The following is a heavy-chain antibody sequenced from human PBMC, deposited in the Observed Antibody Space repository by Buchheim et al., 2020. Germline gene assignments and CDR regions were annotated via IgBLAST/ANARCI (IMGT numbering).Heavy chain of an antibody. CDR3: ASLGSGWALDY. D-gene: IGHD6-19*01. CDR1: GGSISSSNW. J-gene: IGHJ4*02. V-gene: IGHV4-4*02. CDR2: FSHSRST. Sequence: QVQLQESGPGLVKPSGTLSLTCAVSGGSISSSNWWSWVRQPPGKGREWFGEFSHSRSTTYNQSLQSRGTISVDKSKNQFSLKLRSVTTADTAVYYCASLGSGWALDYWGQGTL.